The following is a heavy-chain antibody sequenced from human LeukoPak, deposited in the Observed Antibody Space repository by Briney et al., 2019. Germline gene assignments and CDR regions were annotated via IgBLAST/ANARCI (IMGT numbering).Heavy chain of an antibody. D-gene: IGHD3-3*01. CDR2: IVVGSGNT. CDR1: GFTFASSA. V-gene: IGHV1-58*01. Sequence: SVKVSCKASGFTFASSAVQWVRQARGQRLEWIGWIVVGSGNTNYAQKFQGRVTMTRNTSISTAYMELSSLRSEDTAVYYCARRYTIFGVVIDDYWGQGTLVTVSS. CDR3: ARRYTIFGVVIDDY. J-gene: IGHJ4*02.